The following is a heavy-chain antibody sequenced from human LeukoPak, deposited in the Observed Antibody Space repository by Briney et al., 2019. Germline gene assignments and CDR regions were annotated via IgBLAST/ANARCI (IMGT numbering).Heavy chain of an antibody. J-gene: IGHJ4*02. CDR2: IRLDGNNK. CDR1: GFTFSSYN. CDR3: AKDFGYGVDY. D-gene: IGHD5-12*01. Sequence: GGSLRLSCAASGFTFSSYNMHWVRQPPGKGLEWVAFIRLDGNNKYYADSVKGRFTISRDNSKNTLFLQMNSLRVEDTAVYYCAKDFGYGVDYWGQGTLVTVSS. V-gene: IGHV3-30*02.